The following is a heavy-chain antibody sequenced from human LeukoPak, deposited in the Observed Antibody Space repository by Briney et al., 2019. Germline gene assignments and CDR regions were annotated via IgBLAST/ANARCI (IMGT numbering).Heavy chain of an antibody. D-gene: IGHD6-6*01. CDR1: GFPFSSHS. J-gene: IGHJ4*02. CDR3: ARDLLGIAARQFDY. V-gene: IGHV3-21*01. Sequence: GGSLRLAFASPGFPFSSHSINSVRQAPGKGLELVSSISSSSSYIYYADSVKGRFTISRDNAKNSLYLQMNSLRAEDTAVYYCARDLLGIAARQFDYWGQGTLVTVSS. CDR2: ISSSSSYI.